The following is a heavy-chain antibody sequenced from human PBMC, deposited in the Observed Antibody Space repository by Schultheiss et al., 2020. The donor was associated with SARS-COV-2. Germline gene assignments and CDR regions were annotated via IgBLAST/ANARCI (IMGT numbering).Heavy chain of an antibody. D-gene: IGHD2-15*01. V-gene: IGHV6-1*01. CDR3: ARDGQFCSGGSCYSGDAGNWFDP. CDR1: GDSVSSNSAA. CDR2: TYYRSKWYN. J-gene: IGHJ5*02. Sequence: SQTLSLTCAISGDSVSSNSAAWNWIRQSPSRGLEWLGRTYYRSKWYNDYAVSVKSRITINPDTSKNQFSLKLNSVAAADTAVYYCARDGQFCSGGSCYSGDAGNWFDPWGQGTLVTVSS.